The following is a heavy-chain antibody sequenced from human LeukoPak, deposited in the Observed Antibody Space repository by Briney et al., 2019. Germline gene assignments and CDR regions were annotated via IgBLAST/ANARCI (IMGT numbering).Heavy chain of an antibody. J-gene: IGHJ3*02. CDR1: GGSISSYY. Sequence: SETLSLTCTVSGGSISSYYWSWIRQPPGKGLEWIGYIYYSGSTNYNPSLKSRVTISVDTSKNQFSLKLSSVTAADTAVYYCARDEWWRETYALDIWGQGTMVTVSS. D-gene: IGHD2-15*01. CDR2: IYYSGST. V-gene: IGHV4-59*01. CDR3: ARDEWWRETYALDI.